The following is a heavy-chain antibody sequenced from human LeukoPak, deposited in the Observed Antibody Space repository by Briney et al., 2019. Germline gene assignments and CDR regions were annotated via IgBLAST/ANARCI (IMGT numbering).Heavy chain of an antibody. D-gene: IGHD6-19*01. CDR3: AREEVAGPLDY. J-gene: IGHJ4*02. V-gene: IGHV1-46*01. CDR1: GYTFTSYY. CDR2: INPSGGST. Sequence: ASVKVSCKASGYTFTSYYMHWVRQAPGQGLEWMGIINPSGGSTSYAQKFQGRVTMTTDTSTSTAYMDLRSLRSDDTAVYYCAREEVAGPLDYWGQGTLVTVSS.